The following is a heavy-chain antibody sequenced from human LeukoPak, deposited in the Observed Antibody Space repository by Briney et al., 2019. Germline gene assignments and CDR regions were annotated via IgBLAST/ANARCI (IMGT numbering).Heavy chain of an antibody. J-gene: IGHJ5*02. CDR3: GRGEDYGDYHWFDP. D-gene: IGHD4-17*01. CDR2: PYYSGST. V-gene: IGHV4-59*01. Sequence: SETLSLTCTVSAGSISSYYWSWIRQPPGKGLEGSGYPYYSGSTTYTPSLRSRVIISVDTSMNQFSLELSSVSSADTGVYCCGRGEDYGDYHWFDPWGQGTLVTVSS. CDR1: AGSISSYY.